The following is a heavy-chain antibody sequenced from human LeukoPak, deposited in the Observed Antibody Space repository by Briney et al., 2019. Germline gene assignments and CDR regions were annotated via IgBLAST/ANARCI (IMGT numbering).Heavy chain of an antibody. Sequence: SETLSLTCTVSGGSISTYHWSWIRQPPGKGLEWIGNIYYSGSTNYNPSLKSRVTISVDTSENQFSLKLSSVTAADTAVYYCARGLRSRDGYNYDYFDDWGQGTLVTVSS. J-gene: IGHJ4*02. CDR1: GGSISTYH. CDR3: ARGLRSRDGYNYDYFDD. CDR2: IYYSGST. V-gene: IGHV4-59*01. D-gene: IGHD5-24*01.